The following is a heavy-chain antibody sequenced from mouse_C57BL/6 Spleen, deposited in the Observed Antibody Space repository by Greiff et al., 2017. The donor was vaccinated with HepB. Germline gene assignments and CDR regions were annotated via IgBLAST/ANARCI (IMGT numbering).Heavy chain of an antibody. Sequence: EVQVVESGEGLVKPGGSLKLSCAASGFTFSSYAMSWVRQTPEKRLEWVAYISSGGDYIYYADTVKGRFTISRDNARNTLYLQMSSLKSEDTAMYYCTRDHYYGSSYWYFDVWGTGTTVTVSS. V-gene: IGHV5-9-1*02. CDR2: ISSGGDYI. CDR1: GFTFSSYA. D-gene: IGHD1-1*01. J-gene: IGHJ1*03. CDR3: TRDHYYGSSYWYFDV.